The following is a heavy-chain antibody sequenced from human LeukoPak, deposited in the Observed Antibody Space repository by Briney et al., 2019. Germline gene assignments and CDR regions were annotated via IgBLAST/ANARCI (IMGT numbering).Heavy chain of an antibody. CDR2: IYSTGST. D-gene: IGHD6-13*01. Sequence: IYSTGSTNYNPSLKSRVTMSVDTSKNQFSLRLRSVTAADTAVYYCARQIASAGTAGFDFWGQGALVTVSS. J-gene: IGHJ4*02. CDR3: ARQIASAGTAGFDF. V-gene: IGHV4-4*07.